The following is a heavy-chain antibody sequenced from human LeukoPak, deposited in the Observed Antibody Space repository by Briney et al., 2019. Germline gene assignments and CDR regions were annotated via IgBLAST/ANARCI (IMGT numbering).Heavy chain of an antibody. CDR3: ANDLFGYFDS. J-gene: IGHJ4*02. Sequence: PGGSLRLSCAASGFTVSSNYMSWVRQAPGEGLEWVSTISDTSDNTYYADSVKGRFITSRDNSKNTLFLQMHSLRAEDTAVYYCANDLFGYFDSWGQGTLVTVSS. D-gene: IGHD3-16*01. V-gene: IGHV3-23*01. CDR2: ISDTSDNT. CDR1: GFTVSSNY.